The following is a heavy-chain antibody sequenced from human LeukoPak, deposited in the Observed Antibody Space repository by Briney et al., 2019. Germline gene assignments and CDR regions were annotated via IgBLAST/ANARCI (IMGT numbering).Heavy chain of an antibody. CDR2: INPNSGGT. CDR1: GYTFTGYY. Sequence: ASVKVSCKASGYTFTGYYMHWVRQAPGQGLEWMGRINPNSGGTNYAQKFQGRVTMTRDTSISTAYMELGRLRSDDTAVYYCARADHYYSGSYYDYWGQGTLVTVSS. J-gene: IGHJ4*02. CDR3: ARADHYYSGSYYDY. V-gene: IGHV1-2*06. D-gene: IGHD1-26*01.